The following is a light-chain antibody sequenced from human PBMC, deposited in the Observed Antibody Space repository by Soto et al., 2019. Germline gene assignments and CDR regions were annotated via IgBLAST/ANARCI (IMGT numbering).Light chain of an antibody. CDR2: SNN. CDR1: TSNLGRNI. J-gene: IGLJ2*01. Sequence: QSVLTQPPSVSGAPGQRVAISCSGCTSNLGRNIVSWYQQFPGTAPKLLIHSNNQRPSWVPDRFSAAKSGTSASLAISGLQSEDEADYYCAAWDDRLNGPVVFGGGTKLTVL. V-gene: IGLV1-44*01. CDR3: AAWDDRLNGPVV.